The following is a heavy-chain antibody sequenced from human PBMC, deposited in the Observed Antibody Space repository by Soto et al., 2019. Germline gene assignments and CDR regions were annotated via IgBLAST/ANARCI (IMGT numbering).Heavy chain of an antibody. CDR2: ITGGADST. J-gene: IGHJ2*01. D-gene: IGHD6-13*01. CDR3: AKEDSRSWAVVSWYFDL. Sequence: GGSLRLSCEAFGFTFRSYAMNWVRQAPGKGLEWVSSITGGADSTYYADSVRGRFTISRDNSKNTLYLQMNSLRAEDTAVYYCAKEDSRSWAVVSWYFDLWGRGTLVTVSS. CDR1: GFTFRSYA. V-gene: IGHV3-23*01.